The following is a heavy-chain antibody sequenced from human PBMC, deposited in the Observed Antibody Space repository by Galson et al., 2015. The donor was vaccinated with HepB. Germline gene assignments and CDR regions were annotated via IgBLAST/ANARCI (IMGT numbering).Heavy chain of an antibody. J-gene: IGHJ4*02. D-gene: IGHD5-24*01. CDR3: TRAGEDGYNRSDDY. V-gene: IGHV3-49*04. CDR2: IRSKAYGGTT. Sequence: SLRLSCAASGFTFGDYAMSWVRQAPGKGLEWVGFIRSKAYGGTTEYAASVKGRFTISRDDSKSIAYLQMNSLKTEDTAVYYCTRAGEDGYNRSDDYWGQGTLVTVSS. CDR1: GFTFGDYA.